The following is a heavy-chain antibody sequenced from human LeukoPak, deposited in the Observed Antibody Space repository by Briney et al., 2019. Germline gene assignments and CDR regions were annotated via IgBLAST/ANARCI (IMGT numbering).Heavy chain of an antibody. D-gene: IGHD3-10*01. J-gene: IGHJ4*02. CDR2: ISARGNNT. Sequence: PGGSLRLSCAASGFTFTNYAMSWVRQAPGKGLDWVSAISARGNNTYYADSVKGRFSISRDNSQNTQYLQMNSLRAEDTAIYYCAKAYHYGAGSSFDYWGQGILVTVSS. CDR1: GFTFTNYA. V-gene: IGHV3-23*01. CDR3: AKAYHYGAGSSFDY.